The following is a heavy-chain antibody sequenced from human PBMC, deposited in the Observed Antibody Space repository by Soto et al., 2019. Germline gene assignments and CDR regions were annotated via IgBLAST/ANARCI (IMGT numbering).Heavy chain of an antibody. CDR3: AKEVAVIGTPCFDS. Sequence: EVQLMESGRGLVQPGGSVRLSCAASGFSFSNFGMSWVRQAPGKGPEWVSGISGSDHNTYYADSVRGRFTISRDNYNNMLYLQMSSLRAEDTAVYYCAKEVAVIGTPCFDSWGQGTLVTVSS. V-gene: IGHV3-23*01. J-gene: IGHJ4*02. D-gene: IGHD4-4*01. CDR2: ISGSDHNT. CDR1: GFSFSNFG.